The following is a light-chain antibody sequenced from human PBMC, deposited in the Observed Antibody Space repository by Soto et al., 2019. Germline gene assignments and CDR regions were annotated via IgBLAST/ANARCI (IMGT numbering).Light chain of an antibody. CDR3: QQLDTYPLFT. V-gene: IGKV1-9*01. Sequence: DIQLTQSPSFLSASVGDRVTITCRASQDISRYLAWYQQKAGKAPKLLIYAASTLQKGVPSSFSGSGSGTEFTLTISSLQPDDFATYYCQQLDTYPLFTSGPGTEVDI. CDR1: QDISRY. J-gene: IGKJ3*01. CDR2: AAS.